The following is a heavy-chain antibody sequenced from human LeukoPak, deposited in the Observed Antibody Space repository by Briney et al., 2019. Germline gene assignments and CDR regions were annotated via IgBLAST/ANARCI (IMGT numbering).Heavy chain of an antibody. V-gene: IGHV4-34*01. J-gene: IGHJ4*02. Sequence: SETLSLTCAVYGGSFSGYYWSWIRQPPGKGREWIGEINHSGSTNYNPSLKSRVTISVDTSKNQFSLKLSSVTAADTAVYYCARGPGGKKFDYWGQGTLVTVSS. CDR1: GGSFSGYY. CDR2: INHSGST. D-gene: IGHD3-10*01. CDR3: ARGPGGKKFDY.